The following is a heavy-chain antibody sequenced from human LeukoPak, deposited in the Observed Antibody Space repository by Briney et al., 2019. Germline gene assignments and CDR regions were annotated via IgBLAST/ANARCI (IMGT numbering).Heavy chain of an antibody. CDR1: GFTFTSYA. CDR2: INRYGDST. J-gene: IGHJ5*02. Sequence: GGSLRLSCAASGFTFTSYAIHWVRQAPGKGLEFVSAINRYGDSTYYANSVKGRFTISRDDSKNTVYLQMNSLRAEDTAVYYCAKETTVTICNWFDPWGQGTLVTVSS. V-gene: IGHV3-64*01. CDR3: AKETTVTICNWFDP. D-gene: IGHD4-11*01.